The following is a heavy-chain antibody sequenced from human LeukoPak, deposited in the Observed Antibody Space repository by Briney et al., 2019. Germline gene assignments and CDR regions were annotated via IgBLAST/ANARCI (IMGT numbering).Heavy chain of an antibody. J-gene: IGHJ4*02. Sequence: GGSLRLSCAASGFTFSSYSMNWVRQAPGKGLEWVSSISSSSSYICYADSVKGRFTISRDNAKNSLYLQMNSLRAEDTAVYYCARDSIAAAGRPFDYWGQGTLVTVSS. CDR1: GFTFSSYS. CDR2: ISSSSSYI. V-gene: IGHV3-21*01. CDR3: ARDSIAAAGRPFDY. D-gene: IGHD6-13*01.